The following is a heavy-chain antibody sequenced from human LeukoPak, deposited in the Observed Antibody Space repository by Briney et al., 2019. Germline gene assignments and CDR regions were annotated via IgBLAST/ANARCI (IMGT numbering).Heavy chain of an antibody. CDR2: IKSKIDGGTT. Sequence: GGSLRLSCAASESTSVIAWISGSGKAPGKGREWVGRIKSKIDGGTTDYGAPVKGRFTISRDDSKNTLYLQMNRLKTEDTAVYYCTTLRPWIQPRWGQGTMVTVSS. V-gene: IGHV3-15*01. J-gene: IGHJ3*01. CDR3: TTLRPWIQPR. CDR1: ESTSVIAW. D-gene: IGHD5-18*01.